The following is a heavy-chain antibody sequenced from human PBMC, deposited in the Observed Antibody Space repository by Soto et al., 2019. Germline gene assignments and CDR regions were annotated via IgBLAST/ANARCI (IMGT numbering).Heavy chain of an antibody. CDR3: TRDGPPFDY. CDR2: ISAYNGNT. Sequence: QVQLVQSGAELKKPGASVKVSCKASGYTFTTYAISWVRQAPGQGLEWMGWISAYNGNTKYAQNLQGRVTMTTDTSTSTAYMEQRRLRADDTAVYYCTRDGPPFDYWGQGTLVTVSS. V-gene: IGHV1-18*01. CDR1: GYTFTTYA. J-gene: IGHJ4*02.